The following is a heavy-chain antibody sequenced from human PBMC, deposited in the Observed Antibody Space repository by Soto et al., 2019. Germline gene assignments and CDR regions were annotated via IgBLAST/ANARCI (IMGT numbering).Heavy chain of an antibody. D-gene: IGHD2-2*01. CDR2: IYHSGST. V-gene: IGHV4-4*02. J-gene: IGHJ4*02. Sequence: QVQLQESGPGLVKPSGTLSLTCAVSSGSISSSNWWSWVRQPPGKGLEWIGEIYHSGSTNYNPSLKSRVTRSVDKSKNQFSLKLSSVTAADTAVYYCASGGDCSSTSCHAQNYFDYWGQGTLVTVSS. CDR1: SGSISSSNW. CDR3: ASGGDCSSTSCHAQNYFDY.